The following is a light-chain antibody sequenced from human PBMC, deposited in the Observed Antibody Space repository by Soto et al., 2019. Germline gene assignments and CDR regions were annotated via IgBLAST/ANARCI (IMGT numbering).Light chain of an antibody. V-gene: IGKV3-20*01. CDR2: GAS. CDR1: QSLASGY. J-gene: IGKJ1*01. Sequence: EIVLTQSPDTLSLSPGERATLSCRTSQSLASGYLAWYQQRPGQAPRLVIYGASSRATGIPDRFSGSGSGKDFTLSITRLEPEDFAVYYCQQYASSPETFGQGTKVAIK. CDR3: QQYASSPET.